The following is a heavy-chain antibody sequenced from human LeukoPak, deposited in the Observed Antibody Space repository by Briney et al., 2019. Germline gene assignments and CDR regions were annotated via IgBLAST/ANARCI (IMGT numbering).Heavy chain of an antibody. V-gene: IGHV3-33*01. CDR3: ARDSQGLVFITTIDY. Sequence: QPGRSLTLSCAASGFTFTTYGMHWVRQAPGKGLEWVAVIWFDGTNKYYAESVKGRFTISRDNSKKMLYLQMNSLRAEDTAVCYCARDSQGLVFITTIDYWGQGTLVTVSS. CDR1: GFTFTTYG. D-gene: IGHD3-22*01. CDR2: IWFDGTNK. J-gene: IGHJ4*02.